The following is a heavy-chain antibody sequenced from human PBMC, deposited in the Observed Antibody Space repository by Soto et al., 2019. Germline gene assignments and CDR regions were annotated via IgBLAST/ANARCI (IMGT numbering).Heavy chain of an antibody. J-gene: IGHJ4*02. CDR3: ARDPHVDTAMVRTFDY. D-gene: IGHD5-18*01. CDR2: ISAYNGNT. V-gene: IGHV1-18*01. Sequence: QVQLVQSGAEVKKPGASVKVSCKASGYTFTSYGISWVRQAPGQGLEWMGWISAYNGNTNYAQKLQGRVTMTTDTSTRTADMELRSLRSDDTAVYYCARDPHVDTAMVRTFDYWGQGTLVTVSS. CDR1: GYTFTSYG.